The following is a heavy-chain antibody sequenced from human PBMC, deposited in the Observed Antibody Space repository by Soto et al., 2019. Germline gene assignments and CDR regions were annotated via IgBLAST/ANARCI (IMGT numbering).Heavy chain of an antibody. V-gene: IGHV3-23*01. J-gene: IGHJ6*02. CDR2: ISGSGGST. CDR3: AKGVGAYYYYYGMDV. Sequence: EVQLLESGGGLVQPGGSLRLSCAASGFTFSSYAMSWVRQAPGKGLEWVSAISGSGGSTYYADSVKGRFTISRDNSKNTLYLQMNSVRAEDTAVYYCAKGVGAYYYYYGMDVWGQGTTVTVSS. D-gene: IGHD1-26*01. CDR1: GFTFSSYA.